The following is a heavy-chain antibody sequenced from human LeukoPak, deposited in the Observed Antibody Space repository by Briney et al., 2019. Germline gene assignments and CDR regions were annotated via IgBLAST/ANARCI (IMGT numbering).Heavy chain of an antibody. J-gene: IGHJ4*02. CDR2: ISWNSGSI. D-gene: IGHD3-22*01. Sequence: GRSLRLSCAASGFTFDVYAMHWVRQAPGKGLEWVSGISWNSGSIGYADSVKGRFTISRDNAKNSLYLQMNSQRAEDTVLYYCAKDRYYYDSSGNFDYWGQGTLVTVSS. V-gene: IGHV3-9*01. CDR3: AKDRYYYDSSGNFDY. CDR1: GFTFDVYA.